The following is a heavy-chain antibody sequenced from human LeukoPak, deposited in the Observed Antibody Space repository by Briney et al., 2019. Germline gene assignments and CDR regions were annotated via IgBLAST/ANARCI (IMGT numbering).Heavy chain of an antibody. V-gene: IGHV1-18*01. D-gene: IGHD3-22*01. CDR1: GYTFTSYG. CDR3: ARDKAFLGYYDTSGYFQQWFDS. J-gene: IGHJ5*01. Sequence: ASVKVSCKASGYTFTSYGITWVRQAPGQGLEWMGWISPYNGDTHYAQKFQDRVTMTTDTSTSTAYMDLRSLGFDDTAVYYCARDKAFLGYYDTSGYFQQWFDSWGQGTLVTVSS. CDR2: ISPYNGDT.